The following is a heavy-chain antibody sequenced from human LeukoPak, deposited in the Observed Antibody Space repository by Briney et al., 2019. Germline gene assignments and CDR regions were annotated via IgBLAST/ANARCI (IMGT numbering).Heavy chain of an antibody. J-gene: IGHJ4*02. V-gene: IGHV4-38-2*02. CDR3: ARVMDYYDGSGYPPPAAADY. CDR2: IYHSGTL. D-gene: IGHD3-22*01. Sequence: PSETLSLTCTVSGYSIRSAYYWGWIRQPPGKGLEWIGSIYHSGTLYYNPSLKSRVTISADTSKNQFSLKLTSVTAADTAVYYCARVMDYYDGSGYPPPAAADYWGQGTLVTVSS. CDR1: GYSIRSAYY.